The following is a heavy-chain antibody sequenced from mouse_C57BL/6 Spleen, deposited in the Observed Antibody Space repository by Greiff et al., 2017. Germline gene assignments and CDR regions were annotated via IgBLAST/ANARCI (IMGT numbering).Heavy chain of an antibody. CDR3: ARRDYSNFYYFDY. CDR2: INPGSGGT. Sequence: VQLKESGAELVRPGTSVKVSCKASGYAFTNYLIEWVKQRPGQGLEWIGVINPGSGGTNYNEKFKGKATLTADKSSSTAYMQLSSLTSEDSAVYFCARRDYSNFYYFDYWGQGTTLTVSS. CDR1: GYAFTNYL. D-gene: IGHD2-5*01. V-gene: IGHV1-54*01. J-gene: IGHJ2*01.